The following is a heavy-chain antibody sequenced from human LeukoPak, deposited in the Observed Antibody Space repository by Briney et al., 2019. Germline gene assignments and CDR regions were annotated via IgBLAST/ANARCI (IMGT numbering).Heavy chain of an antibody. CDR3: ARTNYGSGSYYHGD. V-gene: IGHV4-34*01. D-gene: IGHD3-10*01. CDR1: GGSFSGYY. J-gene: IGHJ4*02. CDR2: INHSGST. Sequence: PSETLSLTCAVFGGSFSGYYWSWIRQPPGKGLEWIGEINHSGSTNYNPSLKSRVTISVDTSKNQFSLKLSSVTAADTAVYYCARTNYGSGSYYHGDWGQGTLVTVSS.